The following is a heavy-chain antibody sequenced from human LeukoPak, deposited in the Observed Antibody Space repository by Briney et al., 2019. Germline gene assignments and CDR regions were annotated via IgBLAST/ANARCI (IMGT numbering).Heavy chain of an antibody. CDR1: RFTFNSYA. CDR2: IGGSNGIT. Sequence: PGGSLRLSCAASRFTFNSYAMSWVRQAPGKGLEWVSVIGGSNGITFYVGSMKGRFTLSRDSSKKNLYLQMNSLRAGDTALYYCAKADGVSAAILYFDYWGQGALVTVSS. V-gene: IGHV3-23*01. D-gene: IGHD2-2*01. J-gene: IGHJ4*02. CDR3: AKADGVSAAILYFDY.